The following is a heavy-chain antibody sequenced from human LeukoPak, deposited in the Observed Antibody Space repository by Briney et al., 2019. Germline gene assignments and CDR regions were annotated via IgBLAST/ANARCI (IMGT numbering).Heavy chain of an antibody. CDR1: GGSFSGYY. V-gene: IGHV4-34*01. Sequence: PSETLSLTCAVYGGSFSGYYWSWIRQPPGKGLEWIGEINHSGSTNYNPSLKSRVTISVDTSKNQFSLKLSSVTAADTAVYYCARGRRYYYGSGSYQFDYWGQGTLVTVSS. D-gene: IGHD3-10*01. CDR3: ARGRRYYYGSGSYQFDY. J-gene: IGHJ4*02. CDR2: INHSGST.